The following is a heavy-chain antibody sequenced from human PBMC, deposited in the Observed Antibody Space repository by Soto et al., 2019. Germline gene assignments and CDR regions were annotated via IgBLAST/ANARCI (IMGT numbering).Heavy chain of an antibody. D-gene: IGHD1-26*01. J-gene: IGHJ4*02. CDR1: NYSFSSFG. CDR3: ARDPFYSGSNLQVGSVAY. V-gene: IGHV1-18*01. Sequence: QVQMVQSGAEVKKPGASVKVSCKASNYSFSSFGISWMRQAPGQGLEWMAWINPSNDNTNYAQGLQGRVTLTSDTSTSTAYMELMSLRSDDTAVYYCARDPFYSGSNLQVGSVAYWGQGTLVTVAS. CDR2: INPSNDNT.